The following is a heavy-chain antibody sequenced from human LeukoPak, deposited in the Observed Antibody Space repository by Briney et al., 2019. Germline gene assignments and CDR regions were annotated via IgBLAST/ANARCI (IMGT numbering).Heavy chain of an antibody. CDR2: IWYDGNNK. CDR3: AKGSYSYASVVYFDY. D-gene: IGHD5-18*01. Sequence: GGALRLSCAAPGFTFSSYGMHWGRQAPGQGLEWVAVIWYDGNNKDYADSVKGRLSTSRDTSKNTLYLQMNSLRAENTAVYYCAKGSYSYASVVYFDYWGQGTLVTVSS. J-gene: IGHJ4*02. V-gene: IGHV3-33*06. CDR1: GFTFSSYG.